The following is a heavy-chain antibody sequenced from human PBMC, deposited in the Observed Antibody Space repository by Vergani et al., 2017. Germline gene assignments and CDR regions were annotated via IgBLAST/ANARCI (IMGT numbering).Heavy chain of an antibody. CDR1: GYTFTGYY. V-gene: IGHV1-2*02. CDR3: ARDQAWELQDVDAFDI. Sequence: QVQLVQSGAEVKKPGASLKVSCKASGYTFTGYYMHWVRQAPGQGLEWMGWINPNSGGTNYAQKFQGRVTMTRDTSISTAYMELSRLRSDDTAVYYCARDQAWELQDVDAFDIWGQGTMVTVSS. J-gene: IGHJ3*02. CDR2: INPNSGGT. D-gene: IGHD1-26*01.